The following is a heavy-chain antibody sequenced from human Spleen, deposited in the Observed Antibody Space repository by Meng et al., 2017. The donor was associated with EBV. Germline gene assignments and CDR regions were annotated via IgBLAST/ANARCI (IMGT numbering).Heavy chain of an antibody. CDR3: ARARRVVVPATMRRPFDY. CDR1: GGSLSAYS. J-gene: IGHJ4*02. Sequence: QVRLQQGGAGRLKPSETLSLPCAVDGGSLSAYSWNWIRQPPGKGLEWIGEIHHSGDTNYNSSLKSRVTISLDTSKNQFSLKLNSVTAADTAVYYCARARRVVVPATMRRPFDYWGQGTLVTVSS. D-gene: IGHD2-2*01. CDR2: IHHSGDT. V-gene: IGHV4-34*01.